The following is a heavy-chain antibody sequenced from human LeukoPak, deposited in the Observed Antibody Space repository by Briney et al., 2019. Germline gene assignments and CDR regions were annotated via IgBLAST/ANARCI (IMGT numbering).Heavy chain of an antibody. CDR2: IYYSGST. Sequence: SQTLSLTCTVSGGSISSGGYYWSWIRQHPGKGLEWIGYIYYSGSTYYSPSLKSRVTISVDTSKNQFSLKLSSVTAADTAVYYCARVVPAAEAGWFDPWGQGTLVTVSS. CDR3: ARVVPAAEAGWFDP. V-gene: IGHV4-31*03. CDR1: GGSISSGGYY. D-gene: IGHD2-2*01. J-gene: IGHJ5*02.